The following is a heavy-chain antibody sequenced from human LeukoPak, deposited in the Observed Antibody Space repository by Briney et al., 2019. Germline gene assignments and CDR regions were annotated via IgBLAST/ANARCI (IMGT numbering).Heavy chain of an antibody. V-gene: IGHV3-9*01. CDR2: ISWNSGSI. J-gene: IGHJ4*02. D-gene: IGHD3-9*01. CDR1: GFTFDDYA. CDR3: AKESYDILTGSKIAWFDY. Sequence: QPGGSLRLSCAASGFTFDDYAMHWVRQAPGKGLEWVSSISWNSGSIGYADSVKGRFTISRDNAKNSLYLQMNSLRAEDTALYYCAKESYDILTGSKIAWFDYWGQGTLVTVSS.